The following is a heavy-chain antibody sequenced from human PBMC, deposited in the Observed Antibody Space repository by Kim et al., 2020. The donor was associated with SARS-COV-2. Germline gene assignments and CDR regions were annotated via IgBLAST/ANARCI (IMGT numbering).Heavy chain of an antibody. CDR1: GFTFSTYW. D-gene: IGHD3-10*01. V-gene: IGHV3-7*01. J-gene: IGHJ1*01. Sequence: GGSLRLSCAASGFTFSTYWMSWVRQAPGKGLEWVANIKEDGSKSYYVDSVKGRFTISRDNAKNSLYLQMYSLRVEDTALYYCTRRFPPQLWGQGTLVTVSS. CDR3: TRRFPPQL. CDR2: IKEDGSKS.